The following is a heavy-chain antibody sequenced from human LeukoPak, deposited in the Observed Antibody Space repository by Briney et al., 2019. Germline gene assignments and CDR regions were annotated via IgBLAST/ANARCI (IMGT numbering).Heavy chain of an antibody. V-gene: IGHV1-2*02. CDR2: INPNSGGT. CDR3: ARGVDILTGYYNWFDP. CDR1: GYTFTGYY. Sequence: ASVKVSCKASGYTFTGYYMHWVRQAPGQGLEWRGWINPNSGGTNYAQKFQGSVTMTRDTSISTDYMEQSRLRSDGTAVYYCARGVDILTGYYNWFDPWGQGTLVTVSS. J-gene: IGHJ5*02. D-gene: IGHD3-9*01.